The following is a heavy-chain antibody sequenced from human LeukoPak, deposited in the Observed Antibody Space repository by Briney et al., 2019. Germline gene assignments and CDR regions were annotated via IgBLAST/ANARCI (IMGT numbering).Heavy chain of an antibody. CDR1: GGSFSGYY. V-gene: IGHV4-34*01. CDR3: ARATWNGYMFDY. J-gene: IGHJ4*02. CDR2: INHSGST. D-gene: IGHD5-24*01. Sequence: SETLSLTCAVYGGSFSGYYWSWIRQPPGKGLEWIGEINHSGSTNYNPSLNSRVAISIDTSKNQFSLKLNSLTAADTAVYYCARATWNGYMFDYWGQGSLVTVTS.